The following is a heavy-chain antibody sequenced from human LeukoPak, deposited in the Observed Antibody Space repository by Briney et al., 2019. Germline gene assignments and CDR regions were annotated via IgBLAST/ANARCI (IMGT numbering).Heavy chain of an antibody. CDR3: AREVMSYSGSYGSDY. Sequence: PGGSLRLSCAASGFSFSSYEMYWVRQAPGKGLEWVAFISYDGSNKYYADSVKGRFTISRDNSRNTLYLQMNSLRAEDTAMYYCAREVMSYSGSYGSDYWGQGTLVTVSS. CDR2: ISYDGSNK. CDR1: GFSFSSYE. J-gene: IGHJ4*02. D-gene: IGHD1-26*01. V-gene: IGHV3-30-3*01.